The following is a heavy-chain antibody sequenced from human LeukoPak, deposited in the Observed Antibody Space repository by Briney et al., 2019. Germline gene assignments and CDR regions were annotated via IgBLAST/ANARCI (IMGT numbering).Heavy chain of an antibody. CDR2: INPNSGGT. CDR3: AREKYEVYDYGDYADY. V-gene: IGHV1-2*06. Sequence: GASVKVSCKASGGTFSSYAISWVRQAPGQGLEWMGRINPNSGGTNYAQKFQGRVTMTRDTSISTAYMELSRLRSDDTAVYYCAREKYEVYDYGDYADYWGQGTLVTVSS. D-gene: IGHD4-17*01. CDR1: GGTFSSYA. J-gene: IGHJ4*02.